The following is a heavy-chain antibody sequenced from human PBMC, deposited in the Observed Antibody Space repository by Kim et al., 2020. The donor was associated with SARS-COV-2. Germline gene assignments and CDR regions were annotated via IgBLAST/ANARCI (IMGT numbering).Heavy chain of an antibody. Sequence: GGSLRLSCAASGFTFSSYSMNWVRQAPGKGLEWVSSISSSSTYIYYADSVKGRFTISRDNAKKSLYLQMNSLRAEDTAVYYCAREGVWDYGSGSYDYWGQGTLVTVSP. V-gene: IGHV3-21*01. CDR3: AREGVWDYGSGSYDY. CDR1: GFTFSSYS. D-gene: IGHD3-10*01. J-gene: IGHJ4*02. CDR2: ISSSSTYI.